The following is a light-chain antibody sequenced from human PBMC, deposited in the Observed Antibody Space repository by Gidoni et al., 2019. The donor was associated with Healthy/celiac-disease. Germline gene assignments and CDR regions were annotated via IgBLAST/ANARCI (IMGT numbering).Light chain of an antibody. J-gene: IGLJ2*01. CDR3: EAWDSSTVV. V-gene: IGLV3-1*01. CDR2: QDT. Sequence: SYDLTQTPSVSVSPGQTASITCSGDKLGDTYACWYQQKPGQSPVLVIYQDTKRPSGIPERFSGSNSGNTATLTISGTQTMDEADYYCEAWDSSTVVFGGGTKLTVL. CDR1: KLGDTY.